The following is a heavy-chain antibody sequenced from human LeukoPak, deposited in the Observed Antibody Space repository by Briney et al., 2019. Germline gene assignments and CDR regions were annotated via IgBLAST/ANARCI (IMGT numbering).Heavy chain of an antibody. V-gene: IGHV4-30-4*08. CDR1: GGSISSGDYY. CDR2: IYYSRST. CDR3: ARHDLLSPPYSGSSNAFDI. D-gene: IGHD1-26*01. J-gene: IGHJ3*02. Sequence: SETLSLTCTVSGGSISSGDYYWSWIRQPPGKGLGWIVYIYYSRSTYYNPSLRSRVTISVDTPKNQFTLKLSSVTAAGTAVYYWARHDLLSPPYSGSSNAFDIWGQGTMVTVSS.